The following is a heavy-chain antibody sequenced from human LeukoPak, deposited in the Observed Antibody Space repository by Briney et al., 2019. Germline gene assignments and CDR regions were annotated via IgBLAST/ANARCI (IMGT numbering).Heavy chain of an antibody. CDR1: GYTFTSYA. D-gene: IGHD3-16*01. V-gene: IGHV7-4-1*02. J-gene: IGHJ4*02. Sequence: GASVKVSCKASGYTFTSYAMNWVRQAPGQGLEWMGWINTNTGNPTYAQGFTGRFVFSLDTSVSTAYLQISSLKAEDTAVYYCARNLLRLGSRLGPSLGYWGQGTLVTVSS. CDR2: INTNTGNP. CDR3: ARNLLRLGSRLGPSLGY.